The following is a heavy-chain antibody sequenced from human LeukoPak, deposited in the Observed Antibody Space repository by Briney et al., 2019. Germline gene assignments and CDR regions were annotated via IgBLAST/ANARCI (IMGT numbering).Heavy chain of an antibody. CDR1: GFTFRSYW. J-gene: IGHJ3*02. CDR3: ARDPYSGSYGAFDI. D-gene: IGHD1-26*01. CDR2: LKQDGSEE. Sequence: GGSLRLSCAASGFTFRSYWMSWVRQAPGKGLEWVANLKQDGSEEIYVDSVKGRFTISRDNAENSLFLQMNSLRVEDTAVYYCARDPYSGSYGAFDIRGQGTMVTVS. V-gene: IGHV3-7*05.